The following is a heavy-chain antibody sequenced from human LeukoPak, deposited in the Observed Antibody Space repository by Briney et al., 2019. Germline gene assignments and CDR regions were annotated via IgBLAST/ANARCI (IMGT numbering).Heavy chain of an antibody. CDR1: GFTFSSYA. V-gene: IGHV3-23*01. CDR2: ISGSGGST. J-gene: IGHJ4*02. D-gene: IGHD6-13*01. CDR3: AKGHRATAGNYFDY. Sequence: GGPLRLSCAASGFTFSSYAMSWVRQAPGKGLEWVSGISGSGGSTYYADSVKGRFTISRDNSKNTLYVQMNSLRAEDTAVYYCAKGHRATAGNYFDYWGQGTLVTDSS.